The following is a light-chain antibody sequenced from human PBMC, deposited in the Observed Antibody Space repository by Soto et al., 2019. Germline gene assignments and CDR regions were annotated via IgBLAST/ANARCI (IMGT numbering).Light chain of an antibody. V-gene: IGKV1-5*03. Sequence: DVQMTQSPSTLSASVGDRVTITCRASQSLSGWLAWYQQKSGKAPTVLIYKSSTLQSGVPSRFSGSGSGTEFTLTISSLQPDDFANYYFLQYDSYPWTFGQGTKVDIK. J-gene: IGKJ1*01. CDR3: LQYDSYPWT. CDR2: KSS. CDR1: QSLSGW.